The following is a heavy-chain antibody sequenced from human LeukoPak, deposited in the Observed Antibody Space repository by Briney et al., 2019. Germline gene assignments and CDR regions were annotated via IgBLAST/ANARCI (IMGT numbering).Heavy chain of an antibody. CDR2: IYSGGST. V-gene: IGHV3-53*01. J-gene: IGHJ3*02. CDR3: ARDILYDSSGYSFDI. D-gene: IGHD3-22*01. Sequence: GGSLRLSCAASGFTVSSNYMSWVRQAPGKGLEWVSVIYSGGSTYYADSVKGRFTISRDNSKNTLYLQMNSLRAEDTAVYYCARDILYDSSGYSFDIWGQGTMVTVSS. CDR1: GFTVSSNY.